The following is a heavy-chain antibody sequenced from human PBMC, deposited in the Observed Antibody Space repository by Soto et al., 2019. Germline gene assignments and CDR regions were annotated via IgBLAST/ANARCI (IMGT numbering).Heavy chain of an antibody. CDR3: AKVATVADYVAW. CDR1: GFTFSSYC. D-gene: IGHD4-17*01. V-gene: IGHV3-23*01. Sequence: PGGSLRLSCTASGFTFSSYCMSWVRQAPGKGLEWVSRISGSDGNTYYADSVKGRFTISRDNSKNTLYLQMSSLRAEDTAVYYCAKVATVADYVAWWGQGTLVTVSS. CDR2: ISGSDGNT. J-gene: IGHJ4*02.